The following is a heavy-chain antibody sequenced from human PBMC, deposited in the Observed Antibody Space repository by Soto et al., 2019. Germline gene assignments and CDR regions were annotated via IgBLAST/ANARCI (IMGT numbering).Heavy chain of an antibody. Sequence: GGSLRLSCKASGFSVSSTYMSWVRQVPGKGLEWVSSLYKNDDTYYAESVRGRFTISRDSSKNSLYLQMSSLSADDTAVYYCARALGTVTKDFWGQGTTVTVSS. J-gene: IGHJ6*02. V-gene: IGHV3-53*01. CDR1: GFSVSSTY. CDR2: LYKNDDT. D-gene: IGHD4-17*01. CDR3: ARALGTVTKDF.